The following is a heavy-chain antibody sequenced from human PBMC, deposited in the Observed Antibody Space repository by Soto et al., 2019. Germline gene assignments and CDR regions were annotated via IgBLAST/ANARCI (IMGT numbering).Heavy chain of an antibody. CDR2: ISGSGDRT. V-gene: IGHV3-23*01. CDR3: ANPLLTTVTMVRFDY. J-gene: IGHJ4*02. Sequence: GGSLRLSCAASGFTFSSYAMSWVRQAPGKGLEWVSSISGSGDRTFYADSVKGRFTISRENSKNTLYLQMNSLRAEDTAIYYCANPLLTTVTMVRFDYWGQGTLVTVSS. D-gene: IGHD4-17*01. CDR1: GFTFSSYA.